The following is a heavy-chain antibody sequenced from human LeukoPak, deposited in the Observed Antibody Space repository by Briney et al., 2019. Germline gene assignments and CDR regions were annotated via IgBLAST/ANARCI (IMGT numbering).Heavy chain of an antibody. D-gene: IGHD4-17*01. J-gene: IGHJ1*01. CDR2: INHSGST. CDR3: ARDYGDSQH. V-gene: IGHV4-34*01. CDR1: GGSFSGYY. Sequence: SETLSLTCAVYGGSFSGYYWSWIRQPPGKGLEWIGEINHSGSTNYNPSLKSRVTISVDTSKNQFSLKLSSVTAADTAVYYCARDYGDSQHWGQGILVTVSS.